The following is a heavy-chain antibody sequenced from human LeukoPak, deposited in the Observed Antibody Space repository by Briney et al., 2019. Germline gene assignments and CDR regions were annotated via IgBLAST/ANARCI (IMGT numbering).Heavy chain of an antibody. CDR1: GFTFSNAW. CDR2: IKSKTDGGTT. V-gene: IGHV3-15*01. J-gene: IGHJ5*02. Sequence: GGSLRLSCAASGFTFSNAWMSWVRQAPGKGLEWVGRIKSKTDGGTTDYAAPVKGRFTISRDDSKNTLYLQMNSLKTEDTAVYYCTTVPNPYYYGSGSYLWLDPWGQGTLVTVSS. D-gene: IGHD3-10*01. CDR3: TTVPNPYYYGSGSYLWLDP.